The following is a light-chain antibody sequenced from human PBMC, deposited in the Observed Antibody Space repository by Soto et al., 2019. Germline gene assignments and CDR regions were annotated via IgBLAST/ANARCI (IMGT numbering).Light chain of an antibody. Sequence: EIVLTQSPGTLSFSPGERATLTCRASQSVSSSYLAWFQQKPGQAPRLLIYGASSRATVIPDRFSGSGSGTDFTLTISSLEPEDFAVYYCQQYGNSPFTFGPGTKVDIK. J-gene: IGKJ3*01. V-gene: IGKV3-20*01. CDR1: QSVSSSY. CDR2: GAS. CDR3: QQYGNSPFT.